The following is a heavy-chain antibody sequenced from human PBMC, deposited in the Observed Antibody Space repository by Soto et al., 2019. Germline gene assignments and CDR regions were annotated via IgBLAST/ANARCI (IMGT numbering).Heavy chain of an antibody. J-gene: IGHJ4*02. CDR1: GHSFTNYW. Sequence: PGESLKISCKGSGHSFTNYWIGWVRQMPGKGLEWMGIIYPGDSDTRYSPSFQGQVTISADKSISTAYLQMNSLRAEDTAVYYCARATGADKEDYWGQGTLVTVSS. CDR2: IYPGDSDT. CDR3: ARATGADKEDY. D-gene: IGHD3-10*01. V-gene: IGHV5-51*01.